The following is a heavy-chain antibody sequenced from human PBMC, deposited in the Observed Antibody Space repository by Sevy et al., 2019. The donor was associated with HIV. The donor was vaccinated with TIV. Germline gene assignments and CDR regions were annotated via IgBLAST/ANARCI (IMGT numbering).Heavy chain of an antibody. D-gene: IGHD1-26*01. CDR2: ISNSGGST. J-gene: IGHJ4*02. V-gene: IGHV3-23*01. CDR3: AKDRSGNYWETSDY. CDR1: GFTFGSYA. Sequence: GGSLRLSCTASGFTFGSYAMTWVRQAPGKGLEWVSVISNSGGSTHYADSVKGRFTISRDNSKNTLYLQMNSLRGEDTAVYFCAKDRSGNYWETSDYWGQGTLVTVSS.